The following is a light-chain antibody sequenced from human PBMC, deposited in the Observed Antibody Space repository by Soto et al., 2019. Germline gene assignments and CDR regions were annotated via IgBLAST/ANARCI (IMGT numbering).Light chain of an antibody. CDR1: QSVSSY. Sequence: DIVLTQSPATLSLSPGERATLSCRASQSVSSYLAWYQQKPGQAPRLLIYDASNRATGIPARFSGSGSGTDFTLTTSSLEPEDFAVYFCHHRTTFGQGTKVEIK. V-gene: IGKV3-11*01. CDR2: DAS. J-gene: IGKJ1*01. CDR3: HHRTT.